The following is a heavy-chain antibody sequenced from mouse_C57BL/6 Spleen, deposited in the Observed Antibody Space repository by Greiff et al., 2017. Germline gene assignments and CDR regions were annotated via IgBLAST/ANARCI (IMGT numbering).Heavy chain of an antibody. CDR2: IDPSDSYT. V-gene: IGHV1-50*01. J-gene: IGHJ2*01. CDR3: ASHYYGSYFDY. CDR1: GYTFTSYW. D-gene: IGHD1-1*01. Sequence: QVQLQQSGAELVKPGASVKLSCKASGYTFTSYWMQWVKQRPGQGLEWIGEIDPSDSYTNYNQKFKGKATLTVDTSSSTAYMQLSSLTSEDSAVYYCASHYYGSYFDYWGQGTTLTVSS.